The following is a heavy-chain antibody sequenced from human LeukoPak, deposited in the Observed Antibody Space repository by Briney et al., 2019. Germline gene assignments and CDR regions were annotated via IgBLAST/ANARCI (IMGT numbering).Heavy chain of an antibody. Sequence: SETLSLTCLVSGGSISSTSYYWSWIRQPPGKGLEWIGYIYYSGSTNYNPSLKSRVTISVDTSKNQFSLKLSSVTAADTAVYYCARVSSSTRAEYFQHWGQGTLVTVSS. D-gene: IGHD6-13*01. V-gene: IGHV4-61*01. CDR3: ARVSSSTRAEYFQH. CDR2: IYYSGST. CDR1: GGSISSTSYY. J-gene: IGHJ1*01.